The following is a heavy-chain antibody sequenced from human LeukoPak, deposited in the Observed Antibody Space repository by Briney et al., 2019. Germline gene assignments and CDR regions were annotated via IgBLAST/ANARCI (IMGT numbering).Heavy chain of an antibody. V-gene: IGHV4-38-2*01. J-gene: IGHJ4*02. Sequence: SETLSLTCDVSGYSITTGHYWGWFRLPPGKGLEWIGNVFHTGTTNYNPSLKSRVTMSVDTSENQFSLKMTSVTAADTALYYCARGYSSSWSDFWGQGTLVTVSP. CDR1: GYSITTGHY. CDR3: ARGYSSSWSDF. CDR2: VFHTGTT. D-gene: IGHD2-2*01.